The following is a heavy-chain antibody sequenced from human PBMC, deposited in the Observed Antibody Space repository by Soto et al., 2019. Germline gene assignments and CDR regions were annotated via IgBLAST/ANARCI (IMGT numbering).Heavy chain of an antibody. V-gene: IGHV1-69*06. CDR2: IIPMFGAA. CDR3: ARDATGSFGYFDL. Sequence: QVPLVQSGAEVKKPGSSVKASCEASGATFSGFAINWLRQAPGQGPEWMGGIIPMFGAADYAQKFQGRLTITADKSTTTVFMELSRLRSDDTAVYYCARDATGSFGYFDLWGRGTLVTVSS. CDR1: GATFSGFA. J-gene: IGHJ2*01.